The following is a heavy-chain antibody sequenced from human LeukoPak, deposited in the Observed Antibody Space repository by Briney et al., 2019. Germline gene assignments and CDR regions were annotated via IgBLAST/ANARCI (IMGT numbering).Heavy chain of an antibody. J-gene: IGHJ4*02. CDR1: GGSFSGYY. D-gene: IGHD6-6*01. CDR2: INHSGST. V-gene: IGHV4-34*01. CDR3: ARTPYSSSFFDY. Sequence: SETLSLTCAVYGGSFSGYYWSWIRQPPGKGLEWIGEINHSGSTNYNPSLKSRVTISVDTSKNQFSLKLSSVTAADTAVYYCARTPYSSSFFDYWGQGTLVTVSS.